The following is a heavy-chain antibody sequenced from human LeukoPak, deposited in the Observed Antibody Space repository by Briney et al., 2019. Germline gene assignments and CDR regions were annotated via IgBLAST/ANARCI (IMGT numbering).Heavy chain of an antibody. CDR2: IYYSGST. J-gene: IGHJ4*02. D-gene: IGHD3-22*01. CDR1: GASISSNY. CDR3: ARDVQGTYYYDSSRLLDFSEY. Sequence: SETLSLTCTVSGASISSNYWSWIRQPPGKGLEWIGYIYYSGSTNYNPSLKSRVTISVDTSKNLFSLKLNSVTAADTAVYYCARDVQGTYYYDSSRLLDFSEYWGQGTLVTVSS. V-gene: IGHV4-59*01.